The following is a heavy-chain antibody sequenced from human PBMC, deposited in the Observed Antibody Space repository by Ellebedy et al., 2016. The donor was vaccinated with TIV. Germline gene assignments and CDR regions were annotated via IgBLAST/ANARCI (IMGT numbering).Heavy chain of an antibody. CDR1: GYTLTEVT. D-gene: IGHD6-19*01. CDR2: IDPEDGKT. V-gene: IGHV1-24*01. CDR3: TTESSSSGWSNWFDP. Sequence: ASVKVSXXVSGYTLTEVTIHWVRQAPGKGLEWMGGIDPEDGKTIYAQKFQGRVTMTEDTFTDTAYLELSSLRSEDSAVYYCTTESSSSGWSNWFDPWGQGTLVTVSS. J-gene: IGHJ5*02.